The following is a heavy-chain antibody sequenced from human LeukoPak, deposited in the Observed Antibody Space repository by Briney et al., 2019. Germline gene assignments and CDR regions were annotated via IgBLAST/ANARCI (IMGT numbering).Heavy chain of an antibody. D-gene: IGHD3/OR15-3a*01. J-gene: IGHJ4*02. Sequence: SETLSLTCTVSGVSISSSNSYWGWIRQPPGTGLEWIGSIYYSGNTYYNASLKSQVSISIDTSKNQFSLRLTSVTAADTAVYYCARQTGSGLFILPGGQGTLVTVSS. CDR2: IYYSGNT. CDR3: ARQTGSGLFILP. CDR1: GVSISSSNSY. V-gene: IGHV4-39*01.